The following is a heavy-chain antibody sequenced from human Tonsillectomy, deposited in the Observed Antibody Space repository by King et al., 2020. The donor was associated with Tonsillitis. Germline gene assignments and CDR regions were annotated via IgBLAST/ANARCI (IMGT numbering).Heavy chain of an antibody. D-gene: IGHD1-1*01. J-gene: IGHJ3*01. CDR2: ISPVVGTV. V-gene: IGHV1-69*01. CDR1: GATLVNYA. CDR3: VGTAGGWKAPRAAFDV. Sequence: QVQLVQSGAEVRKPGSSVKVSCKPSGATLVNYAINWVRQAPGQGLEWVGGISPVVGTVNYAQKFQGRVTITADGATNTAYMGLNSLRDEDTAVYYCVGTAGGWKAPRAAFDVWGRGTLVIVSS.